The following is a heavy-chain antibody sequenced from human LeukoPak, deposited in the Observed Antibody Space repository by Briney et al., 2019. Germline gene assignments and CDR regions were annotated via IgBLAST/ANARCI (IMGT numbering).Heavy chain of an antibody. Sequence: SETLSLTCTVSGGSISSSTYYWGWIRQPPGKGLEWIGTIYYSGTTYYNPSLESRVTIFEDASKDQFSLMLTSVTAADTAVYYYARQISDYYYYYMDVWGKGTTVTVSS. CDR1: GGSISSSTYY. J-gene: IGHJ6*03. D-gene: IGHD3-10*01. V-gene: IGHV4-39*01. CDR2: IYYSGTT. CDR3: ARQISDYYYYYMDV.